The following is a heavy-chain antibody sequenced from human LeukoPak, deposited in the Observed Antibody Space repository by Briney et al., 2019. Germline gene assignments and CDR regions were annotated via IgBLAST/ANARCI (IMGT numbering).Heavy chain of an antibody. CDR2: ISGSGNRT. CDR1: GDSINSLD. CDR3: AKRMTTGSAKNYYYYGMDV. D-gene: IGHD4-11*01. V-gene: IGHV3-23*01. Sequence: ETLSLTCTISGDSINSLDLWSWVRQAPGKGLEWVSSISGSGNRTYYADSVKGRFTISRDNSKNTLYLQMNSLRAEDTAVYYCAKRMTTGSAKNYYYYGMDVWGQGTTVTVSS. J-gene: IGHJ6*02.